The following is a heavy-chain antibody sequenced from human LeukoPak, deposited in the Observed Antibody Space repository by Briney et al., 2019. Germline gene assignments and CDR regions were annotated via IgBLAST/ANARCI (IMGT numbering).Heavy chain of an antibody. CDR3: ATCALWFGELLPCAEYFQH. Sequence: GGSLRLSCAASGFTFSSYAMSWVRQAPGKGLEWVSAISGSGGSTYYADSVKGRFTISRDNSKNTLYLQMNSLRAEDTAVYYCATCALWFGELLPCAEYFQHWGQGTLVTVSS. CDR2: ISGSGGST. J-gene: IGHJ1*01. D-gene: IGHD3-10*01. V-gene: IGHV3-23*01. CDR1: GFTFSSYA.